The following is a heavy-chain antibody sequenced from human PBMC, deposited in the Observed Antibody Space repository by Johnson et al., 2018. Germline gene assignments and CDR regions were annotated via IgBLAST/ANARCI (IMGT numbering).Heavy chain of an antibody. V-gene: IGHV1-8*01. CDR2: MNFNSGKT. J-gene: IGHJ3*02. CDR3: AREDRPYDSCGPDAFDI. Sequence: QVQLVQSGAEVKKPGASVKVSCKASGHTFTNYDINWVRQATGQGLEWMGWMNFNSGKTGYAQKFQGRVSMTRDTSISTVYLELGSLRSEDTAVYYFAREDRPYDSCGPDAFDIWGQGTRVTVSS. D-gene: IGHD3-22*01. CDR1: GHTFTNYD.